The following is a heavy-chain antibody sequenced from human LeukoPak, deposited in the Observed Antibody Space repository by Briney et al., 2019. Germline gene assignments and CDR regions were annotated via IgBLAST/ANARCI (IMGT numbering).Heavy chain of an antibody. CDR2: ISGSGGST. CDR1: GFTFSSYA. CDR3: ATLGELLLVDY. D-gene: IGHD1-26*01. V-gene: IGHV3-23*01. Sequence: GGSLRLSCAASGFTFSSYAMSWVRQAPGKGLEWVSAISGSGGSTYYADSVKGRFTISGDNSKNTLYLQMNSLRAEDTAVYYCATLGELLLVDYWGQGTLVTVSS. J-gene: IGHJ4*02.